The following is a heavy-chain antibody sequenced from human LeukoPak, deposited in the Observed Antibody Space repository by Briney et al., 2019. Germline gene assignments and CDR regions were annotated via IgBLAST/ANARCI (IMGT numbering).Heavy chain of an antibody. Sequence: GGSLRLSCAASGFTFSSYAMSWVRQAPGKGLEWVSAISGSGVSTFYADSVKGRFTISRDNSKNTLYLQMNSLRAEDTAVYYCAKDMGHYGDYYFDYWGQGTLVTVSS. CDR2: ISGSGVST. V-gene: IGHV3-23*01. CDR1: GFTFSSYA. D-gene: IGHD4-17*01. J-gene: IGHJ4*02. CDR3: AKDMGHYGDYYFDY.